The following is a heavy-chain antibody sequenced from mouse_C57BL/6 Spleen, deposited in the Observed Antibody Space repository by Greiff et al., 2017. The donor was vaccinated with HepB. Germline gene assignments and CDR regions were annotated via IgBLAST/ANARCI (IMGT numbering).Heavy chain of an antibody. CDR2: INPNYGTT. V-gene: IGHV1-39*01. J-gene: IGHJ4*01. CDR1: GYSFTDYN. CDR3: ATYGSSSNYYAMDY. Sequence: EVQLKESGPELVKPGASVKISCKASGYSFTDYNMNWVKQSNGKSLEWIGVINPNYGTTSYNQKFKGKATLTVDQSSSTAYMQLNSLTSEDSAVYYCATYGSSSNYYAMDYWGQGTSVTVSS. D-gene: IGHD1-1*01.